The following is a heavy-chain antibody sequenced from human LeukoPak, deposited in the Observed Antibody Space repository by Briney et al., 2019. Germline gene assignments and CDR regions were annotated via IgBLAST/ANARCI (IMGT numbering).Heavy chain of an antibody. Sequence: ASVKVSCKASGYTFTNYATNWVRQAPGQGLEWMGWINTNTGNPTYAQGFTGRFVFSLDTSVSAAYLQISSLKAEDTAVYYCARDSTTTLDGSVSYWAPNFWGQGTLVTVSS. D-gene: IGHD3-10*01. J-gene: IGHJ4*02. CDR1: GYTFTNYA. V-gene: IGHV7-4-1*02. CDR2: INTNTGNP. CDR3: ARDSTTTLDGSVSYWAPNF.